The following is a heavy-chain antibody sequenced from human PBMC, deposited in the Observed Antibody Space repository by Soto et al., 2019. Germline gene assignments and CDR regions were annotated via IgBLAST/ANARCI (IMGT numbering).Heavy chain of an antibody. CDR3: ARKSEGYSGSYYPY. J-gene: IGHJ4*02. CDR2: IIPIFGTA. Sequence: QVQLVQSGAEVQKPGSSVKVSCKASGGTFSSYAISWVRQAPGRGLEWMGGIIPIFGTANYAQKFQGRVTITADESTSTAYMELSSLRSEDTAVYYCARKSEGYSGSYYPYWGQGTLVTVSS. CDR1: GGTFSSYA. V-gene: IGHV1-69*01. D-gene: IGHD1-26*01.